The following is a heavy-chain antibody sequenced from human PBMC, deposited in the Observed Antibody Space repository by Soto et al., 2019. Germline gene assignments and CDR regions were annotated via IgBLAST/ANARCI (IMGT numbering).Heavy chain of an antibody. Sequence: NPGGSLRLSCAASGFTFSDYYMSWIRQAPGKGLEWVSYISSSGSTIYYADSVKGRFTISRDNAKNSLYLQMNSLRAEDTAVYYCARADGLRFLEWSRPYGMDVWGQGTTVTVSS. CDR2: ISSSGSTI. D-gene: IGHD3-3*01. CDR1: GFTFSDYY. CDR3: ARADGLRFLEWSRPYGMDV. J-gene: IGHJ6*02. V-gene: IGHV3-11*01.